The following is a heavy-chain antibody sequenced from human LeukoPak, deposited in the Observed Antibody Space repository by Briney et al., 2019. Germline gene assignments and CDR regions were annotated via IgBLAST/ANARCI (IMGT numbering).Heavy chain of an antibody. CDR2: IYYSGST. Sequence: SETLSLTCTVSGGSISSYYWSWIRQPPGKGLEWIGYIYYSGSTNYNPSLKSRVTISVDTSKNQFSLKLSSVTAADTAVYYCARERLDIVVVPAAISYYYYMDVWGKGTTVTISS. D-gene: IGHD2-2*02. V-gene: IGHV4-59*01. CDR3: ARERLDIVVVPAAISYYYYMDV. CDR1: GGSISSYY. J-gene: IGHJ6*03.